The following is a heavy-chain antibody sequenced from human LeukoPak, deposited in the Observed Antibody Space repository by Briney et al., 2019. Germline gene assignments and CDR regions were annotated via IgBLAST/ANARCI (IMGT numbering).Heavy chain of an antibody. J-gene: IGHJ4*02. V-gene: IGHV3-21*01. CDR2: IDYDSSHI. D-gene: IGHD3-9*01. CDR3: TRDPLRYLRVGHYDY. Sequence: GGSLRLSCAASGFTFSTSAMNWVRQVPGKGLEWVSSIDYDSSHIYYAASVRGRFTISRDNARDSVYLQMDSLRVEDTAAYYCTRDPLRYLRVGHYDYWGQGTLVAVSS. CDR1: GFTFSTSA.